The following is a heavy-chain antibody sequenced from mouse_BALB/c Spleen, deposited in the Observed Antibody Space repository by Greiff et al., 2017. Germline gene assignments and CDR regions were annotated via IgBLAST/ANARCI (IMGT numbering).Heavy chain of an antibody. J-gene: IGHJ1*01. D-gene: IGHD2-4*01. CDR2: ISYSGST. CDR3: ARCPMITGYFDV. Sequence: DVKLVESGPGLVKPSQSLSLTCTVTGYSITSDYAWNWIRQFPGNKLEWMGYISYSGSTSYNPSLKSRISITRDTSKNQFFLQLNSVTTEDTATYYCARCPMITGYFDVWGAGTTVTVSS. V-gene: IGHV3-2*02. CDR1: GYSITSDYA.